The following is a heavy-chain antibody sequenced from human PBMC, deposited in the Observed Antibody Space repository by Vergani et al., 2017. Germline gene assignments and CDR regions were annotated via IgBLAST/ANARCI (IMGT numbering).Heavy chain of an antibody. CDR1: GFTFSSYA. J-gene: IGHJ5*02. D-gene: IGHD2-2*01. CDR2: ISSNGGST. V-gene: IGHV3-64*01. CDR3: AKDHSTSPSPLNWFDP. Sequence: EVQLVESGGGLVQPGGSLRLSCAASGFTFSSYAMHWVRQAPGKGLEYVSAISSNGGSTYYANSVKGRFTISRDNSKNTLYLQMNSLRAEDTAVYYCAKDHSTSPSPLNWFDPWGQGTLVTVSS.